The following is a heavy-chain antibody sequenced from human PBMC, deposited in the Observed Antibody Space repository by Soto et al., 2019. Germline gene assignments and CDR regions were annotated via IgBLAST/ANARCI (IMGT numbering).Heavy chain of an antibody. J-gene: IGHJ6*02. CDR1: GGSISSYY. V-gene: IGHV4-59*01. D-gene: IGHD2-2*01. Sequence: QVQLQESGPGLVKPSETLSPTCTVSGGSISSYYWSWIRQSPGKGLEWIGYIHYSGSTKSNPSLKSRVTISVDTSRNQASLKLSSVTAADSAVYFCARARYQLLHPYYYGMDVWGQGTTVTVSS. CDR2: IHYSGST. CDR3: ARARYQLLHPYYYGMDV.